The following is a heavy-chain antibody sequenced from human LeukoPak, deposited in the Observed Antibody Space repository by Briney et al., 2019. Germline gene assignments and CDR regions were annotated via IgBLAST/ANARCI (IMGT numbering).Heavy chain of an antibody. CDR1: AGSIGSDALY. CDR3: VAEEYGTGSYYKSSV. D-gene: IGHD3-10*01. J-gene: IGHJ4*02. Sequence: PSETLSLTCIVSAGSIGSDALYWGWIRQSPGKGLEWIGSIHYTRSYSGTTYYNPSLESRVTVSTDRSKNSCSLKLTSVTAADTAVYYCVAEEYGTGSYYKSSVWGKGTLVTVSS. V-gene: IGHV4-39*01. CDR2: IHYTRSYSGTT.